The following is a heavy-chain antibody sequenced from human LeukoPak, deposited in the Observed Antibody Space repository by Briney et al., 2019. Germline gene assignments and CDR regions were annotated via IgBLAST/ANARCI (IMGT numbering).Heavy chain of an antibody. CDR2: IDHDGINT. V-gene: IGHV3-74*01. J-gene: IGHJ4*02. CDR3: ARGTGSSWLDY. CDR1: GFTFSTYW. D-gene: IGHD6-13*01. Sequence: GGSLRLSCAASGFTFSTYWMHWVRQAPGKGLVWVSRIDHDGINTYYADSVKGRFTISRDNSKHTLYLQMNSLRAEDTAVYYCARGTGSSWLDYWGQGTLVTVSS.